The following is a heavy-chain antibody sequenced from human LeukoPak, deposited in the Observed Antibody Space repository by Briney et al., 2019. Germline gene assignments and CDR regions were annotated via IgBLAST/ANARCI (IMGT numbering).Heavy chain of an antibody. CDR2: INTITGNP. CDR3: ARDRHHFDYSRYYQDY. D-gene: IGHD3-22*01. J-gene: IGHJ4*02. V-gene: IGHV7-4-1*02. Sequence: ASVKVSCKASGYTFTSFAMNWVRQAPGQGPEWMGWINTITGNPTYAQGFTGRFVFSLNTSVSTAYLQISSLKTEDTAVYYCARDRHHFDYSRYYQDYWGQGTLVTVSS. CDR1: GYTFTSFA.